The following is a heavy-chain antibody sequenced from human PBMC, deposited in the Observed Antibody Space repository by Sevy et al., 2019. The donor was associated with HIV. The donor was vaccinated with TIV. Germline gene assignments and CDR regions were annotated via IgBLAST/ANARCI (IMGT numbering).Heavy chain of an antibody. V-gene: IGHV3-23*01. CDR2: ISGSGGST. J-gene: IGHJ3*02. CDR3: AKGYYYDSSGYYEADLGHAFDN. D-gene: IGHD3-22*01. CDR1: GFTFSSYA. Sequence: GGSLRLSCAASGFTFSSYAMSWVRQAPGKGLEWVSAISGSGGSTYDAASVKDRFTISRDNSKNTLYLQMNSLRAEDTAVYYCAKGYYYDSSGYYEADLGHAFDNWGQRTMVTVSS.